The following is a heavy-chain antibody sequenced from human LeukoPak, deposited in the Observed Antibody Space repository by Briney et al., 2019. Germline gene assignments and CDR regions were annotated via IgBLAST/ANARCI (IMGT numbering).Heavy chain of an antibody. J-gene: IGHJ4*02. Sequence: GGSLRLSCAASGFTFSSYGMHWVRQAPGKGLEWVAFIRYDGSNKYYADSVKGRFTISRDNSKNTLYLQMNSLRAEDTAVYYCTTPPGIAVAGPAKKFDYWGQGTLVTVSS. CDR1: GFTFSSYG. V-gene: IGHV3-30*02. D-gene: IGHD6-19*01. CDR2: IRYDGSNK. CDR3: TTPPGIAVAGPAKKFDY.